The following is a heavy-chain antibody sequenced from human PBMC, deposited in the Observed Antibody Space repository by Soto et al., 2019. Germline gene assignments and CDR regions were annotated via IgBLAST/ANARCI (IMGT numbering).Heavy chain of an antibody. CDR1: GGSISSGGYY. CDR2: IYYSGST. Sequence: SETLSLTCTVSGGSISSGGYYWSWIRQHPGKGLEWIGYIYYSGSTYYNPSLKSRVTISVDTSKNQFSLKLSSVTAADTAVYYCARALHTIVVDNYGMDVWGQGTTVTVSS. V-gene: IGHV4-31*03. J-gene: IGHJ6*02. CDR3: ARALHTIVVDNYGMDV. D-gene: IGHD3-22*01.